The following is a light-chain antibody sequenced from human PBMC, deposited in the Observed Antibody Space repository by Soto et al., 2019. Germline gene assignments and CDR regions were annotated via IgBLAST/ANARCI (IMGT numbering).Light chain of an antibody. V-gene: IGKV3-11*01. CDR3: QQRSNWPPWT. CDR1: QSVSSY. J-gene: IGKJ1*01. CDR2: DAS. Sequence: ILLTHSPATLSFSPGEIATLSFSASQSVSSYLAWYQQKPGQAPRLLIYDASNRATGIPARFSGSGSGTDFTLTISSLEPEDFAVYYCQQRSNWPPWTFGQGTKVDIK.